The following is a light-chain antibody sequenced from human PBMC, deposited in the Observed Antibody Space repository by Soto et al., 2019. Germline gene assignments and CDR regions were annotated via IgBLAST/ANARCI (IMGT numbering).Light chain of an antibody. V-gene: IGLV2-8*01. CDR3: CSHAGSKNYYL. CDR2: EVT. Sequence: QPVLTQPPSASGSPGQSVTISCTGSSSDIGGYDFVSWYQQHPGKVPKLLIYEVTKRPSGVPDRFSGSKSGNTASLTVSGLQADDEADYYFCSHAGSKNYYLFGPGTKLTVL. CDR1: SSDIGGYDF. J-gene: IGLJ1*01.